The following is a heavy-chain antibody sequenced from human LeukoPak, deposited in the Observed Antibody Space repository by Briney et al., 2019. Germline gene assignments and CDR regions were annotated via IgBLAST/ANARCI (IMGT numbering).Heavy chain of an antibody. CDR3: TRGVPASSTYYYDY. CDR2: IYSGDYT. Sequence: GSLRLSSADSGFSASYYYMTWVRQAPRKGLEWVSVIYSGDYTYYADSVKCRFTSSRDNPKNTLYLQMNGLRVEDTAVYYCTRGVPASSTYYYDYWGQGTLVTGSS. V-gene: IGHV3-53*01. D-gene: IGHD6-13*01. J-gene: IGHJ4*02. CDR1: GFSASYYY.